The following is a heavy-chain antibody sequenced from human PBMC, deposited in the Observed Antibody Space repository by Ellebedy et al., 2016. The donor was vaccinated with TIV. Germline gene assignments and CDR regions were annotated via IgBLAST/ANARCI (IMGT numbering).Heavy chain of an antibody. Sequence: GESLKISXAASGFNFYSYWMNWLRQAPGKGLEWVANIHPDGSDSHYVDSVRGRFTISRDNTESSVFLQMNSLRAEDSAVYYCASEGVEAAGSCDYWGQGTQVTVSS. CDR2: IHPDGSDS. CDR1: GFNFYSYW. V-gene: IGHV3-7*03. CDR3: ASEGVEAAGSCDY. D-gene: IGHD6-13*01. J-gene: IGHJ4*02.